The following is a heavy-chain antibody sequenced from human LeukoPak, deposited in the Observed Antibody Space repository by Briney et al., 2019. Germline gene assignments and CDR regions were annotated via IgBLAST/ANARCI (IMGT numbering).Heavy chain of an antibody. CDR1: GGSISSYY. Sequence: SETLSLTCTVSGGSISSYYWSWIRQPPGKGLEWIGYIYYSGSTNYNPSLKSRVTISVDTSKNQFSLKLSSVTAADTAVYYCAKCTFEYSSSFRFDYWGQGTLVTVSS. D-gene: IGHD6-6*01. V-gene: IGHV4-59*08. J-gene: IGHJ4*02. CDR3: AKCTFEYSSSFRFDY. CDR2: IYYSGST.